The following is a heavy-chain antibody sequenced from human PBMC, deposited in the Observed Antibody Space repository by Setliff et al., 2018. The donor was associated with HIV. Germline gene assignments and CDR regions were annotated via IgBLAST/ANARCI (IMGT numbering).Heavy chain of an antibody. J-gene: IGHJ4*02. Sequence: SETLSLTCTVSGGSISSGIYYWIWIRQPAGKGLEWIGHVYTTGGTNYNPSLESRLTISVDTSRNQFSLKLSSVTAADTAVYYCARGPLGRTPMGGAFDYWGQGTLVTVSS. V-gene: IGHV4-61*09. CDR3: ARGPLGRTPMGGAFDY. CDR2: VYTTGGT. D-gene: IGHD5-18*01. CDR1: GGSISSGIYY.